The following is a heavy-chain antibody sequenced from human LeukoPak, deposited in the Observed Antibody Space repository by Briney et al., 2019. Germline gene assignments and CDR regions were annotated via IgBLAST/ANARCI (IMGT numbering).Heavy chain of an antibody. CDR1: GFTVSSNY. CDR3: ARGFSRIAVAGAGDCMDV. J-gene: IGHJ6*03. V-gene: IGHV3-11*04. Sequence: PGGSQRLSCAASGFTVSSNYMSWVRQAPGKGLEWVSYISSSGSTIYYADSVKGRFTISRDNAKNSLYLQMNSLRAEDTAVYYCARGFSRIAVAGAGDCMDVWGKGTTVTISS. CDR2: ISSSGSTI. D-gene: IGHD6-19*01.